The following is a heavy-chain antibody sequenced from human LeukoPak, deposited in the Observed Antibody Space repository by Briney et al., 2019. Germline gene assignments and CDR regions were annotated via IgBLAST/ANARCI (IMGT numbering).Heavy chain of an antibody. CDR1: GFTFSSYS. V-gene: IGHV3-21*01. Sequence: GGSLRLSCSASGFTFSSYSMTWVRQAPGKGLEWVSCISSSSTYIYFADSVKGRFTISRDNSKNSLYLQMNSLRAEDTAVYFCARDFYLDYDVLTGYYDQWGRGTLVTVSS. J-gene: IGHJ4*02. CDR2: ISSSSTYI. D-gene: IGHD3-9*01. CDR3: ARDFYLDYDVLTGYYDQ.